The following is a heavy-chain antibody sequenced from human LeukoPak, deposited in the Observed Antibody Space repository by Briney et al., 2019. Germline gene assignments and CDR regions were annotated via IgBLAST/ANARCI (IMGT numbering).Heavy chain of an antibody. V-gene: IGHV4-59*12. CDR2: IYYGGST. CDR1: GGSISSYY. D-gene: IGHD3-3*01. Sequence: PSETLSLTCTVAGGSISSYYWSWIRQPPGKGLEWSGYIYYGGSTNYNPSPKSRVTISVDTSKNQFSLKLSSVPAADTAVYYCARRITIFGVVILNWYFDLWGRGTLVTVSS. J-gene: IGHJ2*01. CDR3: ARRITIFGVVILNWYFDL.